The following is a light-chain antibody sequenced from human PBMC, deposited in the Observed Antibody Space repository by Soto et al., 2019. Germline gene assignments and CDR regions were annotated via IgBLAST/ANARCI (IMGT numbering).Light chain of an antibody. CDR2: GAS. J-gene: IGKJ5*01. CDR3: QQYNDWALIT. Sequence: ELVFKQSPGXLSQSPADRPTXXXXXIQSVSNNYLAWYQQKPXQAPMLLIYGASTXATGIASRFSGSGSGKEFTLSISSLQSEDFAVYSCQQYNDWALITFGQRTRLEIK. CDR1: QSVSNN. V-gene: IGKV3-15*01.